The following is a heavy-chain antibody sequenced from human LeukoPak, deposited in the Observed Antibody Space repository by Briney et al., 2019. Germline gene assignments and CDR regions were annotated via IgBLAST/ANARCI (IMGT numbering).Heavy chain of an antibody. Sequence: GGSLRLSCAASGFTFSSYWMSWVRQAPGKGLEWVANIKQDGSEKYYVDSVKGRFTISRDNAKNSLYLQMNSLRAEDTAVYYCAREGVHPINYYMDVWGKGTTVTVSS. D-gene: IGHD3-16*01. J-gene: IGHJ6*03. CDR2: IKQDGSEK. CDR1: GFTFSSYW. V-gene: IGHV3-7*01. CDR3: AREGVHPINYYMDV.